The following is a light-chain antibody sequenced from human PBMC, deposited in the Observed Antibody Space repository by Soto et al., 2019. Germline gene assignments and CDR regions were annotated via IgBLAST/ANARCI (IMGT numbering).Light chain of an antibody. CDR1: QSVSNH. J-gene: IGKJ4*01. CDR2: ASS. CDR3: QQSHSNIQDLT. V-gene: IGKV1-39*01. Sequence: DIQMNQSPSSLSASVGDRVTITCRASQSVSNHLNWYQQKPGKAPKLLIYASSSLQSGVPSRFSGSGSGTDFTLTISSLQPEDFATYYCQQSHSNIQDLTFGGGTKVEIK.